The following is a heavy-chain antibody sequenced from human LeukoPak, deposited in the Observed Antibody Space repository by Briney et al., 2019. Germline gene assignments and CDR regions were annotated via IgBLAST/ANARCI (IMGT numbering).Heavy chain of an antibody. D-gene: IGHD2-21*02. V-gene: IGHV3-11*04. CDR3: AKVGLAYCGGDCSRPGDY. Sequence: PGGSLRLSCAASGFTFSDYYMSWIRQAPGKGLEWVSYISSSGSTIYYADSVKGRFTISRDNSKNTLFLQMNSLRAEDTAVYYSAKVGLAYCGGDCSRPGDYWGQGTLVTVSS. J-gene: IGHJ4*02. CDR1: GFTFSDYY. CDR2: ISSSGSTI.